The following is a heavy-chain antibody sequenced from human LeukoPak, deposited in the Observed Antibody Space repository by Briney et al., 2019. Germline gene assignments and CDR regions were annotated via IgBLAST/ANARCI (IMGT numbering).Heavy chain of an antibody. Sequence: GASVKVSCKASGYTFTSYGISWVRQAPGQGLEWMGWISAYNGNTNYAQKLQGRVTITTDTSTSTAYMELRSLRSDDTAVYYCARPAFYDSSGYYYDWGQGTLVTVSS. D-gene: IGHD3-22*01. CDR2: ISAYNGNT. CDR3: ARPAFYDSSGYYYD. J-gene: IGHJ4*02. CDR1: GYTFTSYG. V-gene: IGHV1-18*01.